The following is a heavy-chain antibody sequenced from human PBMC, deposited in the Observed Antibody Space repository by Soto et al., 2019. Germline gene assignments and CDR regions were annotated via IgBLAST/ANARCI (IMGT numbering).Heavy chain of an antibody. D-gene: IGHD2-15*01. V-gene: IGHV4-59*01. Sequence: SETLSLTCTVSGGSISGYYWSWIRQPPGKGLDWIGYIYYSGSTNYNPSLKSRVTISVDTSKNQFSLKLNSVTAADTAVYYCARVNESSCFDYWGQGTLVTVSS. CDR1: GGSISGYY. J-gene: IGHJ4*02. CDR3: ARVNESSCFDY. CDR2: IYYSGST.